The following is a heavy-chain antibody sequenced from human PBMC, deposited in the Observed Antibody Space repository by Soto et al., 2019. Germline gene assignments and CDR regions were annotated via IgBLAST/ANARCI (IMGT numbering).Heavy chain of an antibody. D-gene: IGHD2-15*01. V-gene: IGHV3-23*01. CDR1: GFIFSSYA. CDR2: ISGSGGST. Sequence: GGSLRVSCAASGFIFSSYAMSWVRQAPGKGLEWVSAISGSGGSTYYADSVKGRFTISRDNSKNTLYLQMNSLRAEDTAVYYCAKRRYCSGGICYSEHYYYGMDVWCQGTTVTVSS. J-gene: IGHJ6*02. CDR3: AKRRYCSGGICYSEHYYYGMDV.